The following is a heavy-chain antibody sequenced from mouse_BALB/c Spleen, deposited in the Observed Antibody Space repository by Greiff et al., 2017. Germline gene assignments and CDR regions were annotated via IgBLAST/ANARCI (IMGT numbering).Heavy chain of an antibody. CDR3: ARQGGNYWYFDV. J-gene: IGHJ1*01. CDR2: ISSGGSYT. CDR1: GFTFSSYA. Sequence: EVKVVESGGGLVKPGGSLKLSCAASGFTFSSYAMSWVRQTPEKRLEWVATISSGGSYTYYPDSVKGRFTISRDNAKNTLYLQMSSLRSEDTAMYYCARQGGNYWYFDVWGAGTTVTVSS. D-gene: IGHD1-1*01. V-gene: IGHV5-9-3*01.